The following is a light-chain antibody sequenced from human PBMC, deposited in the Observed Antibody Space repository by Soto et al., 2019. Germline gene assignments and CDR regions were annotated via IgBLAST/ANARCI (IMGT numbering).Light chain of an antibody. J-gene: IGLJ2*01. CDR3: VLYMGSVPV. Sequence: TVVTQEPSFSVSPGGTVTLTCGLSSGSVSTSYYPSWYQQTPGQAPRTLIYRTNTRSSGVPDRFSGSILGNKAALTITGAQADDESDYYCVLYMGSVPVFGGGTQLTVL. V-gene: IGLV8-61*01. CDR1: SGSVSTSYY. CDR2: RTN.